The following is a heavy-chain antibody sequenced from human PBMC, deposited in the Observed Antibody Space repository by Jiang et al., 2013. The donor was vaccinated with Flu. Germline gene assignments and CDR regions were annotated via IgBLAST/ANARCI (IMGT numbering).Heavy chain of an antibody. CDR3: ARGGHSSSSTGY. D-gene: IGHD6-6*01. V-gene: IGHV3-21*01. CDR2: ISSSSSYI. J-gene: IGHJ4*02. CDR1: GFTFSSYS. Sequence: VQLVESGGGLVKPGGSLRLSCAASGFTFSSYSMNWVRQAPGKGLEWVSSISSSSSYIYYADSVKGRFTISRDSAKNSLYLQMNSLRAEDTAVYYCARGGHSSSSTGYWGQGTLVTVSS.